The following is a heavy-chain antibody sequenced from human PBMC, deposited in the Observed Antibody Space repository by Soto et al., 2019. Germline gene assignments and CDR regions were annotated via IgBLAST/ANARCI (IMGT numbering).Heavy chain of an antibody. Sequence: SETLSLTSTVSGGSISPYYWSWIRQPPGKGLEWIGSIYYRGNTNYNPSFKSRVTISVDTSKNQFSLRLSSVTAADTAVYYCARHPGYYDVLTGYSTYYFDSWGQGTLVTVSS. D-gene: IGHD3-9*01. CDR1: GGSISPYY. CDR2: IYYRGNT. V-gene: IGHV4-59*08. CDR3: ARHPGYYDVLTGYSTYYFDS. J-gene: IGHJ4*02.